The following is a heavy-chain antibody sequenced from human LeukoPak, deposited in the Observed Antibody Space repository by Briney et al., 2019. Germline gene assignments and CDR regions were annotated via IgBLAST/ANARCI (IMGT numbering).Heavy chain of an antibody. Sequence: GASVKVSCKASGYTFTSYAMQWVRQAPGQRLEWMGWINAGNGNTKYSQKFQGRVTITRDTSASTAYLELSSLRSEDTAVYYCARVYYAGWFDPWGQGTLVTVSS. CDR1: GYTFTSYA. CDR3: ARVYYAGWFDP. V-gene: IGHV1-3*01. J-gene: IGHJ5*02. D-gene: IGHD2-8*01. CDR2: INAGNGNT.